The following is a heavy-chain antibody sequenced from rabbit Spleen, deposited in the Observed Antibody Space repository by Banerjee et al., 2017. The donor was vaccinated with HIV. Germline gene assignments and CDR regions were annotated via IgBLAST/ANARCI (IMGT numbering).Heavy chain of an antibody. D-gene: IGHD1-1*01. CDR3: ARDLTSVIGWNFNL. Sequence: QEQLVESGGDLVKPEGSLTLPCTASGFSFNDDYVMCWVRQAPGKGLKWIACINTWSGRPVYASWAKGRFTMSKTSSTTVTLQMTSLTAADTATYFCARDLTSVIGWNFNLWGPGTLVTVS. CDR2: INTWSGRP. J-gene: IGHJ4*01. CDR1: GFSFNDDYV. V-gene: IGHV1S45*01.